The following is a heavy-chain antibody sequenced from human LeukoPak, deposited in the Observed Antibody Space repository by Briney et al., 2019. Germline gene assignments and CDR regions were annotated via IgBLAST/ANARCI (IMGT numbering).Heavy chain of an antibody. CDR3: ARDSPLSYYDSSGYN. CDR2: INTNTGNP. J-gene: IGHJ4*02. V-gene: IGHV7-4-1*02. D-gene: IGHD3-22*01. CDR1: GYTFTSYA. Sequence: ASVKVSCKASGYTFTSYAINWVRQATGQGLEWMGWINTNTGNPTYAQGFTGRFVFSLDTSVSTAYLQISSLKAEDTAVYYCARDSPLSYYDSSGYNWGQGTLVTVSS.